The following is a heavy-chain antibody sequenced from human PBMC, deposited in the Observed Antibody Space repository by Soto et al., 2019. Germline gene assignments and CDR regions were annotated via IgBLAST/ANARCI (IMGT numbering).Heavy chain of an antibody. J-gene: IGHJ4*02. CDR2: ISYDGSNK. CDR3: ARVSDMVVTQKGPFDY. V-gene: IGHV3-30-3*01. CDR1: GFTFSSYA. Sequence: QVQLVESGGGVVQPGRSLRLSCAASGFTFSSYAMHWVRQAPGKGLEWVAVISYDGSNKYYADSVKGRFTISRDNSKNTLYLQMNSLRAEDTAVYYCARVSDMVVTQKGPFDYCGQGTLVTVSS. D-gene: IGHD2-21*02.